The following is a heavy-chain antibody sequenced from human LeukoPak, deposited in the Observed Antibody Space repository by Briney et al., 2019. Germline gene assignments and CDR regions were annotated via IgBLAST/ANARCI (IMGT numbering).Heavy chain of an antibody. Sequence: ASVKVSCKASGYTFTGYYMHWVRQAPGQGLEWMGWINPNSGGTNYAQKFQGRVTMTRDTSISTAYMELSRLRSDDTAVYYCARERDLTRQWLATWGQGTLVTVSS. D-gene: IGHD6-19*01. J-gene: IGHJ5*02. CDR3: ARERDLTRQWLAT. CDR2: INPNSGGT. V-gene: IGHV1-2*02. CDR1: GYTFTGYY.